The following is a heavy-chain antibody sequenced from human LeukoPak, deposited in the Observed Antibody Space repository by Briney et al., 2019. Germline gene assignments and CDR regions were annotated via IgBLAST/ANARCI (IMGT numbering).Heavy chain of an antibody. CDR1: GFTFSSYA. CDR2: ISYDGSNK. D-gene: IGHD1-26*01. Sequence: PGRSLRLSYAASGFTFSSYAMHWVRQAPGKGLEWVAVISYDGSNKYYADSVKGRFTISRDNSKNTLYLQMNSLRAEDTAVYYCARDLQYSGSSGGGGYWGQGTLVTVSS. CDR3: ARDLQYSGSSGGGGY. V-gene: IGHV3-30-3*01. J-gene: IGHJ4*02.